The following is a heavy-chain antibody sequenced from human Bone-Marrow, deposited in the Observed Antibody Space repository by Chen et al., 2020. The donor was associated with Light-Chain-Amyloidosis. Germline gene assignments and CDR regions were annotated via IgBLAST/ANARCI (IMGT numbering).Heavy chain of an antibody. D-gene: IGHD5-12*01. J-gene: IGHJ4*02. V-gene: IGHV5-51*01. CDR2: IYPCYSDA. CDR3: ARRRDGYNFDY. Sequence: EVQLEQSGPEVKKPGESLKISCKGSGYTFPNYWIGWVRKMPGKGLEWMGVIYPCYSDARYSPSFEGQVTISADKSITTAYLQGRSLKASDTAMYYCARRRDGYNFDYWGQGTLVTVSS. CDR1: GYTFPNYW.